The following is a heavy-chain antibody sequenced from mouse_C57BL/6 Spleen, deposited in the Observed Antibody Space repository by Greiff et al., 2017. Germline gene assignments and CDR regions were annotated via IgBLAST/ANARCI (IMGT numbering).Heavy chain of an antibody. Sequence: QVQLQQPGAELVKPGASVKLSCKASGYTFTSYWMHWVKQRPGQGLEWIGMIHPNSGSTNYNEKFKSKATLTVDKSSSTAYMQLSSLTSEDTTVYYSARWLLRYYAMDDWGQGTSVTVSS. CDR1: GYTFTSYW. CDR2: IHPNSGST. V-gene: IGHV1-64*01. J-gene: IGHJ4*01. CDR3: ARWLLRYYAMDD. D-gene: IGHD2-3*01.